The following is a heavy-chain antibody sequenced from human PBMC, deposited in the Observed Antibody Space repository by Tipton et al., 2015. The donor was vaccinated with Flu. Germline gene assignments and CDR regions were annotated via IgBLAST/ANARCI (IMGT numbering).Heavy chain of an antibody. J-gene: IGHJ4*02. CDR2: ISYSGST. CDR1: GGSISSYY. CDR3: ARLSSNWYHQLDN. Sequence: VKPSQNLSLTCSVSGGSISSYYWSWIRQSPGKGLEWIGYISYSGSTNYNPSLKSRVTISVDTSKNQFSLKLSSVTAADTAVYYCARLSSNWYHQLDNWGQGTLVTVSS. D-gene: IGHD6-13*01. V-gene: IGHV4-59*01.